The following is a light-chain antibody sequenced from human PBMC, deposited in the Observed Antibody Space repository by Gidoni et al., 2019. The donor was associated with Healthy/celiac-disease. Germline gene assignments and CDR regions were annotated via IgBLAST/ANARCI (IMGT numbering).Light chain of an antibody. CDR1: SSDVGGYNY. CDR2: EVS. V-gene: IGLV2-8*01. Sequence: QSALTQPPSASGSPGQSVTISCTGTSSDVGGYNYVSWYQQHPGKAPKLMIYEVSKRPSRVPDRFSGSKSGNTASLTVSGLQAEDEADYYCSSYAGSNEVFGGGTKLTVL. CDR3: SSYAGSNEV. J-gene: IGLJ2*01.